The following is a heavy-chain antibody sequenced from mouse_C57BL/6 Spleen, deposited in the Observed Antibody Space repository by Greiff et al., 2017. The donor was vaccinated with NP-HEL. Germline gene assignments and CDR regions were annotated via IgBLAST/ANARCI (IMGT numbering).Heavy chain of an antibody. V-gene: IGHV1-81*01. J-gene: IGHJ2*01. Sequence: QVQLQQSGAELARPGASVKLSCKASGYTFTSYGISWVKQRTGQGLEWIGEIYPRSGNTYYNEKFKGKATLTADKSSSTAYMELRSLTSEDSAVYFCARSDYGSSYEVYFDYWGQGTTLTVSS. CDR3: ARSDYGSSYEVYFDY. D-gene: IGHD1-1*01. CDR2: IYPRSGNT. CDR1: GYTFTSYG.